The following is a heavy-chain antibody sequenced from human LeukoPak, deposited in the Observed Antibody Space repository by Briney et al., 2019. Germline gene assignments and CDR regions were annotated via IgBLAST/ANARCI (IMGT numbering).Heavy chain of an antibody. D-gene: IGHD3-10*01. Sequence: SETLSLTCTVSGGSISSTSYHWAWIRQPPGKGLEWIATVYYTGSAYYNPSLKSRVTISVDTSKSQFSLKLSSVTAADTALYYCARYASGSYYWFDPWGQGTLVTVSS. CDR1: GGSISSTSYH. J-gene: IGHJ5*02. CDR2: VYYTGSA. V-gene: IGHV4-39*01. CDR3: ARYASGSYYWFDP.